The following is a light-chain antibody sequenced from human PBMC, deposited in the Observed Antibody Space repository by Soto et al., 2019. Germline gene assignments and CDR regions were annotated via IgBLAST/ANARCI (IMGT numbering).Light chain of an antibody. CDR2: AAS. CDR1: DSISSY. J-gene: IGKJ1*01. Sequence: DIQMTQSPSSLSASVGDSVTITCRASDSISSYLNWFQQKPGKAPKLLIYAASRLQSGVPSRFSGSGHGTDFTLSISSLQLEDLATYSCQKSYNARTFGQGTKVEIK. CDR3: QKSYNART. V-gene: IGKV1-39*02.